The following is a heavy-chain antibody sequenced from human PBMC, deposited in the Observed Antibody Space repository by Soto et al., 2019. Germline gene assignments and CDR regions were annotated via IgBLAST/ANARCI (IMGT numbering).Heavy chain of an antibody. Sequence: GASVKVSCKASGYTFTSYYMHWVRQAPGQGLEWMGIINPSGGSTSYAQKLQGRVTMTTDTSTSTAYMELRSLRSDDTAVYYCAREYSSSCDYWGQGTLVTVSS. J-gene: IGHJ4*02. CDR1: GYTFTSYY. CDR3: AREYSSSCDY. CDR2: INPSGGST. D-gene: IGHD6-13*01. V-gene: IGHV1-46*01.